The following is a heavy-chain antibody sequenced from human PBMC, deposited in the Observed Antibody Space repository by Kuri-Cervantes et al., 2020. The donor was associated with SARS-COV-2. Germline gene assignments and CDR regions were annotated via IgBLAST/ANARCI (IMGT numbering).Heavy chain of an antibody. CDR3: ARVGSYCSSTSCYPLYYFDY. CDR1: GGSFSGYH. Sequence: GSLRLSCAVYGGSFSGYHWSWIRQPPGKGLEWIGYIYYSGSTNYNPSLKSRVTISVDTSKNQFSLKLSSVTAADTAVYYCARVGSYCSSTSCYPLYYFDYWGQGTLVTVSS. V-gene: IGHV4-59*01. D-gene: IGHD2-2*01. J-gene: IGHJ4*02. CDR2: IYYSGST.